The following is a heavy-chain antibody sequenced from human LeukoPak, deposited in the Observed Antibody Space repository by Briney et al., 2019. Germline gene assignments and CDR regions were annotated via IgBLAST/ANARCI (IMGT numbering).Heavy chain of an antibody. Sequence: PGGSLGLSCAVSGFTFNNYAMTWVRQAPGKGLEWVSGVSGSGDSTYHADPVKGRFSISRDNSKNTLYLQMNSLRAEDTAVYYCAKGDSSGYYLGYWYFDLWGRGTLVTVSS. CDR2: VSGSGDST. CDR3: AKGDSSGYYLGYWYFDL. D-gene: IGHD3-22*01. V-gene: IGHV3-23*01. J-gene: IGHJ2*01. CDR1: GFTFNNYA.